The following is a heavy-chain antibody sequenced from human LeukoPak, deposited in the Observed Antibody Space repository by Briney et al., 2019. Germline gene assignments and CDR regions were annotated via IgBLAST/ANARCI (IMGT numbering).Heavy chain of an antibody. J-gene: IGHJ4*02. V-gene: IGHV3-48*01. Sequence: GGSLRLSCAASGFTFSSYSMNWVRQAPGKRLEWVSYISSSGGTIYYADSVKGRFTISRDNAENSLYLQMNSLRAEDTAVYYCARTNSGWCFDYWGQGTLVTVSS. CDR1: GFTFSSYS. CDR2: ISSSGGTI. CDR3: ARTNSGWCFDY. D-gene: IGHD6-19*01.